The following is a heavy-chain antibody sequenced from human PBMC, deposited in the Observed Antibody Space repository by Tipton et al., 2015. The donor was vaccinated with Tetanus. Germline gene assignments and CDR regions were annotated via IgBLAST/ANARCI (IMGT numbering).Heavy chain of an antibody. CDR2: TRSRAKNYAT. CDR3: IRLEEFNRGY. V-gene: IGHV3-73*01. D-gene: IGHD3-10*01. CDR1: GVTFRDSA. J-gene: IGHJ4*02. Sequence: SLRLSCAASGVTFRDSAVHWVRQASGRGLEWVGYTRSRAKNYATLYGASVRGRFRFSRDDSNNVAFLQMDNLQTEDTAFYFCIRLEEFNRGYWGQGTLVTVSS.